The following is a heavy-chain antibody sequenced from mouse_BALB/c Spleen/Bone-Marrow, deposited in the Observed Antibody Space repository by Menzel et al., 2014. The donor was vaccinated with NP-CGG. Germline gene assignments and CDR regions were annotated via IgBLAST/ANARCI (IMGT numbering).Heavy chain of an antibody. CDR3: ASPGTY. J-gene: IGHJ3*01. CDR2: ISNGGGSST. CDR1: GFTFSDYY. V-gene: IGHV5-12*02. D-gene: IGHD4-1*01. Sequence: DVKLVESGGGLVQPGGSLKLSCATSGFTFSDYYMYWVHQTPEKRLEWVAYISNGGGSSTYYPDTVKGRFTISRDNAKNTLYLQMSRLKSEDTAMYYCASPGTYWGQGTLVTVSA.